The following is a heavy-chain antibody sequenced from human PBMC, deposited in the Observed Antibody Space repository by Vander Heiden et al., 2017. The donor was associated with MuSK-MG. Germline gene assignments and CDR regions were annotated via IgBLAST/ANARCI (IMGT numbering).Heavy chain of an antibody. V-gene: IGHV3-21*01. CDR1: GFTFSSYS. J-gene: IGHJ4*02. CDR3: ARGARGTIDY. D-gene: IGHD3-16*01. CDR2: ISSSSSYI. Sequence: EVQLVESGGGLVKPGGSLRLSCAASGFTFSSYSMTWVRQAPGKGLEWVSSISSSSSYIYYADSVKGRFTISRDNAKNSLYLQMNSLRAEDTAVYYCARGARGTIDYWGQGTLVTVSS.